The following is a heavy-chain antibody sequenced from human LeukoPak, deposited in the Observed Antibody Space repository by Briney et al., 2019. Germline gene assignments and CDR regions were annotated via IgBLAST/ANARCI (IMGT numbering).Heavy chain of an antibody. CDR3: ARDGCSGPSCHGNWFDP. CDR1: GGSISSYY. J-gene: IGHJ5*02. V-gene: IGHV4-4*07. CDR2: IYTSGST. Sequence: SETLSLTCTVFGGSISSYYWSWIRQPAGKGLEWIGRIYTSGSTNYNPSLKSRVTMSVDTSKNQFSLKLSSVTAADTAVYYCARDGCSGPSCHGNWFDPWGQGILVTVSS. D-gene: IGHD2-2*01.